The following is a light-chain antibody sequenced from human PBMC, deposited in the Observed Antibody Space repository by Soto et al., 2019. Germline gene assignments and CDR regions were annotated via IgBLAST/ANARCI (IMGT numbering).Light chain of an antibody. CDR1: QSVSNS. J-gene: IGKJ4*01. V-gene: IGKV3-11*01. CDR2: DAS. CDR3: QPRSNWPLT. Sequence: EIVLTQSPATMSLSPGERATLSCRASQSVSNSLAWYQQQPGQAPRLLIYDASNRATGIPPRFSGSGSETDFTLTISSLEPEDFAVYYCQPRSNWPLTFGGGTKVEIK.